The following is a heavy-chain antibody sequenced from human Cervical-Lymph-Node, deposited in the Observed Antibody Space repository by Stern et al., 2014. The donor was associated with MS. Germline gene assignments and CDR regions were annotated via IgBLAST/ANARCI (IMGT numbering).Heavy chain of an antibody. Sequence: QLVQSGPEVKKPGTSVKVSCKASGFTFTSSAVQWVRQARGQRLELIGWIVVGSGNTNYAQKFQERVTITRDMSTSTAYMELSSLRSEDTAVYYCAAEPNYYDSSGSDAFDIWGQGTMVTVSS. CDR3: AAEPNYYDSSGSDAFDI. J-gene: IGHJ3*02. CDR2: IVVGSGNT. CDR1: GFTFTSSA. D-gene: IGHD3-22*01. V-gene: IGHV1-58*01.